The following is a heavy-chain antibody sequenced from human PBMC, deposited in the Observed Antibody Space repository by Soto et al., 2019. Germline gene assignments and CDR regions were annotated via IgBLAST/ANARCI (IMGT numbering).Heavy chain of an antibody. D-gene: IGHD2-2*01. CDR2: IMPGSSHI. CDR1: GFTFSIYS. Sequence: PGGSLRLSCAASGFTFSIYSMNWVRQAPGKGLEWVSYIMPGSSHIFYADSVKGRFTISRDNAKNSLYLQMNSLRAEDTALYYCAREYCSSTSCLNWFDPWGQGTLVTVSS. CDR3: AREYCSSTSCLNWFDP. V-gene: IGHV3-48*01. J-gene: IGHJ5*02.